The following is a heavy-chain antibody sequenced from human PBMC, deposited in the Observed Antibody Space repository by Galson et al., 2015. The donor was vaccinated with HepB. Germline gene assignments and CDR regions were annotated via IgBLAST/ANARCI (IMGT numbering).Heavy chain of an antibody. CDR1: GFTFSSYG. V-gene: IGHV3-30*18. CDR3: AKGNWQCQLLGAFDI. CDR2: ISYDGSNK. J-gene: IGHJ3*02. D-gene: IGHD2-2*01. Sequence: SLRLSCAASGFTFSSYGMHWVRQAPGKGLEWVAVISYDGSNKYYAVSVKGRFTISRDNSRNTLYLQMNSLRAEDTAVYYCAKGNWQCQLLGAFDIWGQGTMVTVSS.